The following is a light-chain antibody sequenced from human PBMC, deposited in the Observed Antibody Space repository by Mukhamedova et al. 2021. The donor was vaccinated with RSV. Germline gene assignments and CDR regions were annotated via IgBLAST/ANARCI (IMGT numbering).Light chain of an antibody. Sequence: WYQRRVHGKAPKLLIFSASTLHSGVPSRFSGSGSGTDFTLTITGLQPEDFATYICQQSNTFPLTFGGGTKVEIK. CDR3: QQSNTFPLT. V-gene: IGKV1-12*01. CDR2: SAS. J-gene: IGKJ4*01.